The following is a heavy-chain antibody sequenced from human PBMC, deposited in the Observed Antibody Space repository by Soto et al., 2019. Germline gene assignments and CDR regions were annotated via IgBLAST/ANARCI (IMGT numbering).Heavy chain of an antibody. D-gene: IGHD5-12*01. J-gene: IGHJ6*02. CDR1: GYNFTNYW. CDR2: IDPSDSYI. V-gene: IGHV5-10-1*01. CDR3: ALAPDKNYYYYGMDV. Sequence: PGESLKISSKGSGYNFTNYWITWVRQMTGRGLEWMGTIDPSDSYINYSPSFQGHVTISADRSISTAYLQWSTLKASDTAMYYCALAPDKNYYYYGMDVWGQGTKVTVSS.